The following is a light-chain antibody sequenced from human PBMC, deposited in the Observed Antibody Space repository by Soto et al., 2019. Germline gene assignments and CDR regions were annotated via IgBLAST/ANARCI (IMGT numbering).Light chain of an antibody. J-gene: IGKJ3*01. CDR1: QSVSSN. CDR2: GAS. V-gene: IGKV3-15*01. Sequence: EIVMTQSPATLSVSPGERATLSCRASQSVSSNLAWYQQKPGQAPRLLIYGASTRATGIPARCSGSGSGTEFTLNICSLQSEDFAVYYCQQYKNWPPRTFGPWTKVDIK. CDR3: QQYKNWPPRT.